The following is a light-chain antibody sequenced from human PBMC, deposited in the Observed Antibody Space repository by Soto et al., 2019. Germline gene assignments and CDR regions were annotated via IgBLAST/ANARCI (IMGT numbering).Light chain of an antibody. CDR3: SSYISRSTLVV. CDR1: SSDVGGYNY. Sequence: QSALTQPASVSGSPGQSITISCTGTSSDVGGYNYVSWYQQHPDKAPKLMIYEVSNRPSGVSNRFSGSKSGNTASLTISGLQAEDEADYYCSSYISRSTLVVFGGGTKLTVL. V-gene: IGLV2-14*01. CDR2: EVS. J-gene: IGLJ2*01.